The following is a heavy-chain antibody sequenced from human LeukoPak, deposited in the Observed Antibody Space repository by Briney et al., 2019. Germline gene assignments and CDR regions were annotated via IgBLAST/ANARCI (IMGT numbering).Heavy chain of an antibody. D-gene: IGHD4-17*01. V-gene: IGHV4-38-2*02. CDR2: IFHSGST. CDR1: SYSISSGFY. J-gene: IGHJ4*02. CDR3: ALVYGDYSTIDY. Sequence: KSSETVSLTCSVSSYSISSGFYWGWIRQPPGKGLEWIGSIFHSGSTYYNPSLKSRVTISLDTSKNQFSLKLNSVTAADTAVYYCALVYGDYSTIDYWGQGTLVTVSS.